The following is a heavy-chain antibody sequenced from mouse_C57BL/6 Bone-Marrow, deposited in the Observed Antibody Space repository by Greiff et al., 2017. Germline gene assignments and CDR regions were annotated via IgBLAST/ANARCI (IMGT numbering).Heavy chain of an antibody. CDR3: ARVGYYYDLVSPYYFDY. V-gene: IGHV1-78*01. Sequence: QVQLQQSDAELVKPGASVKISCKVSGYTFTDHTIHWMKQRPEQGLEWIGDIYPRDGSTKYNEKFKGKATLTADKSSSTAYMQLNSLTSEDSAVYFCARVGYYYDLVSPYYFDYWGQGTTLTVSS. J-gene: IGHJ2*01. D-gene: IGHD2-4*01. CDR2: IYPRDGST. CDR1: GYTFTDHT.